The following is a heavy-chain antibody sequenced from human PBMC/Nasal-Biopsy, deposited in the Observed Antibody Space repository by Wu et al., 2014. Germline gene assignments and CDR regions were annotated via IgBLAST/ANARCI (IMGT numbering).Heavy chain of an antibody. D-gene: IGHD6-13*01. Sequence: LRLSCAASGFTLRRFAMHWVRQAPGKGLEWVTFISYDGSDKYYVDSVKGRFTVSRDNAKNSLYLQMNSLRVEDTAMYYCARVKLNSWYGEYWGQGALVTVSS. CDR2: ISYDGSDK. J-gene: IGHJ4*02. V-gene: IGHV3-30*03. CDR1: GFTLRRFA. CDR3: ARVKLNSWYGEY.